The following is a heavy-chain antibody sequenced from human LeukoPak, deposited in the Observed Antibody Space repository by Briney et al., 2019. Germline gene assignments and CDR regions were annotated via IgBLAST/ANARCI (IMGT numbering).Heavy chain of an antibody. D-gene: IGHD3-3*01. V-gene: IGHV1-18*01. J-gene: IGHJ3*02. CDR1: GYTFTKYG. Sequence: ASVKVSCKASGYTFTKYGITWVRQAPGQGLEWMGWISTYNGNTNYAQKLQGRVTMTTDTSTSTAYMELRSLISDDAAVYYCARDRVTHLEWGDDDAFDIWGQGTMVTVSS. CDR3: ARDRVTHLEWGDDDAFDI. CDR2: ISTYNGNT.